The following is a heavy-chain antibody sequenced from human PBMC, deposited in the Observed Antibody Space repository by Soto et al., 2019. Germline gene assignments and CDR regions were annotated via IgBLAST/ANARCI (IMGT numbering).Heavy chain of an antibody. CDR3: AKHCGSSSCYRFDP. CDR2: ITSGGGNT. V-gene: IGHV3-23*01. CDR1: GFAFSSYA. D-gene: IGHD2-2*01. Sequence: GGSLRLSCAASGFAFSSYATSWIRQAPGKGLEWVSSITSGGGNTYYADSVKGRFTISRDNSKNTLYLQMSSLRAEDTAVYYCAKHCGSSSCYRFDPWGQGTLVTISS. J-gene: IGHJ5*02.